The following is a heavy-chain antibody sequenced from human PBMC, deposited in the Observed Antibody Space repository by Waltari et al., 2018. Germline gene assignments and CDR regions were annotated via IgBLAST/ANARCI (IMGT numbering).Heavy chain of an antibody. J-gene: IGHJ4*01. V-gene: IGHV1-2*02. CDR3: AREYCGGDCRLFDY. CDR1: RDAITEHY. Sequence: LVQSGAEVMKPGASVKVSCKVSRDAITEHYKHWVRQVPGQGLEWRGWINPNGGATNYARNYRGRITVTWDTSATTSYMGLSGLRSDDTAVYYCAREYCGGDCRLFDYWGQGTLVTVSS. CDR2: INPNGGAT. D-gene: IGHD2-21*02.